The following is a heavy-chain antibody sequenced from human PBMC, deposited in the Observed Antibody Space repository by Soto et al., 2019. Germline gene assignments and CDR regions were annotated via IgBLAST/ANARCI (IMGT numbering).Heavy chain of an antibody. J-gene: IGHJ5*02. D-gene: IGHD3-3*01. CDR2: ITSNSDHI. Sequence: GGSLRLSCAASGFMFSAYTMNWVRQAPGKGPEWLSSITSNSDHIDYADSVRGRFTVSRYNARKSLYLQMNSLRAEDTAVYYCARDKASASYDFWSGSNWFDPWGQGTLVTVSS. CDR3: ARDKASASYDFWSGSNWFDP. V-gene: IGHV3-21*01. CDR1: GFMFSAYT.